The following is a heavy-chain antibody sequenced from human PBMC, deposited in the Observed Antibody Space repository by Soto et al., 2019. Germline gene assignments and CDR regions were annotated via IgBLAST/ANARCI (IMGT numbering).Heavy chain of an antibody. CDR2: IDWDGDE. Sequence: ESGPTLVNPTQTLTLTCTFSGFSLSSIGMCVSWIRQPPGKALEWLALIDWDGDEYYSTSLETRLTISKDTSKNQVVLTMSNMDPVYTATFYFARSITRSGFFNWFDSWGQGTLVTVSS. V-gene: IGHV2-70*01. J-gene: IGHJ5*01. CDR1: GFSLSSIGMC. D-gene: IGHD3-3*01. CDR3: ARSITRSGFFNWFDS.